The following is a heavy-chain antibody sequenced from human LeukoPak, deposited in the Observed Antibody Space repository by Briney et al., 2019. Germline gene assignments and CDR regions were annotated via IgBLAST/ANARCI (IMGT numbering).Heavy chain of an antibody. CDR2: VYYSGNT. D-gene: IGHD3-9*01. CDR3: AREAGLDWLFYY. J-gene: IGHJ4*02. CDR1: DGSISTSL. Sequence: SETLSLTCTVSDGSISTSLWSWIRQPPGKGLEWIGYVYYSGNTDSNPSLKSRVITSIDTSKKQFSLKLSSVTAADTAVYYCAREAGLDWLFYYWGQGTLVTVSS. V-gene: IGHV4-59*12.